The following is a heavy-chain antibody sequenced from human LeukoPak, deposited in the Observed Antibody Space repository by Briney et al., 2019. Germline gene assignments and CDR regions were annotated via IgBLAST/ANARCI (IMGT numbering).Heavy chain of an antibody. Sequence: ASVKVSCKASGHTFTGYYMHWVRQAPGQGLEWMGWINPNSGGTNYAQKFQGRLTMTRDTSISTAYMEVSRLTSDDTAVYYCARGKVSRGWFDPRGQGTLVTVSS. CDR1: GHTFTGYY. J-gene: IGHJ5*02. CDR2: INPNSGGT. CDR3: ARGKVSRGWFDP. V-gene: IGHV1-2*02.